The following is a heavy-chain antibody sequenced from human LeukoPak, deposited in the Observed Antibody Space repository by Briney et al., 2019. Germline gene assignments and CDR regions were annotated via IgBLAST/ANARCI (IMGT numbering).Heavy chain of an antibody. Sequence: SETLSLTCTVSGGSISSYYWSWIRQPAGKGLEWIGRIYTSGTTNYNPSLKSRVTMSVDTSKNQFALKLSSVTAADTAVYYCARDEYYYGSGSYYYYYYMDVWGKGTTVTVSS. J-gene: IGHJ6*03. D-gene: IGHD3-10*01. CDR2: IYTSGTT. CDR3: ARDEYYYGSGSYYYYYYMDV. CDR1: GGSISSYY. V-gene: IGHV4-4*07.